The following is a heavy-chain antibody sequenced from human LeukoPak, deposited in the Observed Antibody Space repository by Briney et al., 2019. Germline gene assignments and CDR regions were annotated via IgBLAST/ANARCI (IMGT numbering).Heavy chain of an antibody. CDR3: ARQEYCSGGSCYTWFDP. D-gene: IGHD2-15*01. CDR2: IYPADSDI. V-gene: IGHV5-51*01. Sequence: GESLKISCKGSGYSINNYWIGWVRQMPGKGLEWMGIIYPADSDIRYSPSFQGQVTISADKSISTAYMQWSSLKASDTAMYYCARQEYCSGGSCYTWFDPWGQGTLVTVSS. CDR1: GYSINNYW. J-gene: IGHJ5*02.